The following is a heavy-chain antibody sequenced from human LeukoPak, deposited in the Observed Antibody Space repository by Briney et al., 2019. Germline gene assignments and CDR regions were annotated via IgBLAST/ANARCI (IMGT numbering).Heavy chain of an antibody. Sequence: GGSLRLSCAASGFTFSTHGMHWVRQAPGKGLEWVAVISYDGSDKYYADSVKGRFTISRDNSKNTLYLQMNSLRAEDTAVYYCARDRGIAAAVDYWGQGTLVTVSS. J-gene: IGHJ4*02. CDR1: GFTFSTHG. D-gene: IGHD6-13*01. CDR2: ISYDGSDK. V-gene: IGHV3-30*03. CDR3: ARDRGIAAAVDY.